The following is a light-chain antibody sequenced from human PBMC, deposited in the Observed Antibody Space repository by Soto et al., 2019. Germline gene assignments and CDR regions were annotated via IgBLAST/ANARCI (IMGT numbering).Light chain of an antibody. V-gene: IGLV2-14*01. CDR1: RSDIGDSNF. J-gene: IGLJ1*01. CDR3: SLYSSNGSLI. CDR2: EVN. Sequence: QSALTQPASVSGSPGQSVTISCTGPRSDIGDSNFISWYQHSPGKAPRLLIYEVNNRPSGVSKRFSGSKAGNTASLTISGLLDDDEADYFCSLYSSNGSLIFGPGTKVTVL.